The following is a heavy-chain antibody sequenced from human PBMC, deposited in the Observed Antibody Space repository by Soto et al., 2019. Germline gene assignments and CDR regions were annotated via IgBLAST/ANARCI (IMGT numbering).Heavy chain of an antibody. J-gene: IGHJ4*02. CDR3: TRAGSYRFDY. Sequence: EVQLVESGGDLIQPGGSLRISCAASGFTFSTSWMHWVRQTPGEGLACVSRINSDGTTINYADSVKGRFTISRDNAKNTLYLQMNSLRADDTAVYYCTRAGSYRFDYWGQGTLVTVSS. CDR1: GFTFSTSW. CDR2: INSDGTTI. D-gene: IGHD1-26*01. V-gene: IGHV3-74*01.